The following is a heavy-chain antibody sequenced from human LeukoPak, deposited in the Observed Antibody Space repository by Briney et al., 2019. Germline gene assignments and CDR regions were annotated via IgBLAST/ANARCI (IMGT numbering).Heavy chain of an antibody. D-gene: IGHD6-6*01. CDR1: GFTFDDYA. CDR2: ISWDGSRT. J-gene: IGHJ4*02. V-gene: IGHV3-43D*03. CDR3: AKYSRKLSIAAHHDFED. Sequence: GGSLRLSCAASGFTFDDYAIHWVRQAPGKGLEWVSLISWDGSRTYYADSVKGRFTISRDNSKNFLYLQMDSLRAEDTALYYCAKYSRKLSIAAHHDFEDWGQGTLVTVSS.